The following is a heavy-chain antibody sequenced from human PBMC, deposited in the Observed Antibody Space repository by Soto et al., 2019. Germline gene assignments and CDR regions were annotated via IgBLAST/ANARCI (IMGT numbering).Heavy chain of an antibody. V-gene: IGHV1-69*12. J-gene: IGHJ4*02. CDR2: IIPIFGTA. CDR3: ARGRIVTTISYFEC. D-gene: IGHD5-12*01. CDR1: GGTFSNCA. Sequence: QVQLVQSGAEVKKPGSSVKVSCKASGGTFSNCAISWVRQAPGQGLEWMGGIIPIFGTANYAQKFQGRVTITADESTSTAYMELSSLTSEDTSVYYFARGRIVTTISYFECSGQGPLVTVSS.